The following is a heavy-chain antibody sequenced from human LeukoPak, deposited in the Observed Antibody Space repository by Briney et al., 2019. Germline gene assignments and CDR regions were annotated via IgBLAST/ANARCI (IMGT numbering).Heavy chain of an antibody. V-gene: IGHV3-64*01. J-gene: IGHJ4*02. CDR2: ISSNGSST. D-gene: IGHD1-26*01. Sequence: GGSLRLSCAASGFTFSSYAMHWVRQAPGKGLEYVSAISSNGSSTYYANSVKGRFTISRDNSKNTLYLQMGSLRAEDMAVYYCARVGHSGPFDYWGQGTLVTVSS. CDR3: ARVGHSGPFDY. CDR1: GFTFSSYA.